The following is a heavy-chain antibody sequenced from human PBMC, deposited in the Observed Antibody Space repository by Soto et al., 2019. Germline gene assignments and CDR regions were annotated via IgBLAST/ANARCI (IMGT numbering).Heavy chain of an antibody. D-gene: IGHD1-26*01. CDR2: IWYAGSNK. CDR3: ARDQDGGSHFDY. J-gene: IGHJ4*02. V-gene: IGHV3-33*01. Sequence: QVQLVESGGGVVQPGRSLRLSCAASGFTFSSYAMHWVRQAPGKGLEWVAVIWYAGSNKYYADSVKGRITISIDNSKNTLYMQMNSLRAEDTAVYYCARDQDGGSHFDYWGQGTLVTVSS. CDR1: GFTFSSYA.